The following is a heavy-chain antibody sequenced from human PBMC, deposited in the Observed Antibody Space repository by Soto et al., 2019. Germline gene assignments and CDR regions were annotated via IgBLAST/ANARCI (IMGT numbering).Heavy chain of an antibody. CDR2: TYYRSKWYS. V-gene: IGHV6-1*01. CDR3: AEGRYFYYALDV. Sequence: SQTLSLTCAISGDSISSNHAAWTRLRPSPSRGLERLGRTYYRSKWYSDYAVSVKSRITINPDTSKNQFSLQLDSVTPEDTAVYYCAEGRYFYYALDVWGQGTTVTVSS. CDR1: GDSISSNHAA. J-gene: IGHJ6*02.